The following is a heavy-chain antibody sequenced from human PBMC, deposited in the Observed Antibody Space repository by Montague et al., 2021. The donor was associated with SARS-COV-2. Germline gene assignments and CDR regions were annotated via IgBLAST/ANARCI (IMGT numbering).Heavy chain of an antibody. J-gene: IGHJ6*02. D-gene: IGHD3-10*01. CDR2: ISYDGSNK. CDR1: GFTFSSYA. V-gene: IGHV3-30*04. CDR3: ARDGGLWFREDIRAGMAV. Sequence: SLRLSCAASGFTFSSYAMHWVRQAPGKGLEWVAVISYDGSNKYYADSVKGRFTISRDNSKNTLYLQMNSLRAEDTAVYYCARDGGLWFREDIRAGMAVWGQGTTVTVSS.